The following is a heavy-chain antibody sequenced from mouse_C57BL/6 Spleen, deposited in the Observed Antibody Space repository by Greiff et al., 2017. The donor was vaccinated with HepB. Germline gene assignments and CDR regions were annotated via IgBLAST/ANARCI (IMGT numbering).Heavy chain of an antibody. CDR3: ARHSPYYYGSSYIAY. CDR1: GFTFSSYT. J-gene: IGHJ3*01. V-gene: IGHV5-9*01. Sequence: EVMLVESGGGLVKPGGSLKLSCAASGFTFSSYTMSWVRQTPEKRLEWVATISGGGGNTYYPDSVKGRFTISRDNAKNTLYLQMSSLRSEDTALYYCARHSPYYYGSSYIAYWGQGTLVTVSA. CDR2: ISGGGGNT. D-gene: IGHD1-1*01.